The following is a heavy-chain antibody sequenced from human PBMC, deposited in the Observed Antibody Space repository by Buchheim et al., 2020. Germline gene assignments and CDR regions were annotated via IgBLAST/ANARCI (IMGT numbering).Heavy chain of an antibody. V-gene: IGHV4-59*01. J-gene: IGHJ6*03. D-gene: IGHD3-3*01. Sequence: QVQLQESGPGLVKPSETLFLTCTVSGGSISSYYWSWIRQPPGKGLEWIGYIYYSGSTNYNPSLKSRVTISVDTSKNPLSLKLSSVAAADTAVYYCASSSPDYGFWSGYGYYMDVWGKGTT. CDR3: ASSSPDYGFWSGYGYYMDV. CDR1: GGSISSYY. CDR2: IYYSGST.